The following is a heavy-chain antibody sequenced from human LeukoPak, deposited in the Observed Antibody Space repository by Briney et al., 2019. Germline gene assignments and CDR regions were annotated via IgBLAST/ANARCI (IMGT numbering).Heavy chain of an antibody. J-gene: IGHJ4*02. D-gene: IGHD3-10*01. CDR1: GGSLSRSNW. CDR2: IYHSGGT. Sequence: SETLSLTCAVSGGSLSRSNWWGWVRPPPGKGLEWIGEIYHSGGTNYNPSLKSRVTISVDKSKNQFSLKLSSVTAADTAVYYCARTRYYYNSRSYGAPYYFDYWGQGTLVTVSS. V-gene: IGHV4-4*02. CDR3: ARTRYYYNSRSYGAPYYFDY.